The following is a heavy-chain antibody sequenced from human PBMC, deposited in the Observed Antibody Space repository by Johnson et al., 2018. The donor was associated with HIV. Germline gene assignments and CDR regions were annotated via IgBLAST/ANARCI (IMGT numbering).Heavy chain of an antibody. J-gene: IGHJ3*02. CDR1: GFTFSSYG. V-gene: IGHV3-48*04. CDR3: ARDRGYWDAFDI. Sequence: VQLVESGGGVVQPGGSLRLSCAASGFTFSSYGMHWVRQAPDKGLEWVSYLSSSGTTVYNADSVKGRFSISRDNAKQSLYLQMNSLRAEDTAVYYCARDRGYWDAFDIWGQGTMVTVSS. CDR2: LSSSGTTV. D-gene: IGHD3-22*01.